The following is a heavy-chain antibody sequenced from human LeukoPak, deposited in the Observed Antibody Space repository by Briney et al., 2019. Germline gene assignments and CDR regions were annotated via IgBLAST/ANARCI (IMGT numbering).Heavy chain of an antibody. V-gene: IGHV3-23*01. CDR3: AKGMGASEYYFDY. J-gene: IGHJ4*02. D-gene: IGHD1-26*01. CDR1: GFTFSNFA. CDR2: ISGSGGST. Sequence: GGSLRLSCAASGFTFSNFAMSWVRQAPGKGLEWVSAISGSGGSTYDADSVKGRFTISRDNSKNTLYLQMNSLRAEDTAVYYCAKGMGASEYYFDYWGQGTLVTVSS.